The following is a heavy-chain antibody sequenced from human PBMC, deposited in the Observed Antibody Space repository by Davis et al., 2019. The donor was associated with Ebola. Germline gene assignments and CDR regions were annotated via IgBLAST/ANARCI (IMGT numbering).Heavy chain of an antibody. Sequence: GGSLRLSCKGSGYSFTTYWIAWVRQTPAKGLEWMGRIDPSSSDRTYSPSFQGQVTISADKSISTAYLQWSSLKASDTAMYYCARAESYSSSWYPDVYYYYGMDVWGQGTTVTVSS. J-gene: IGHJ6*02. CDR1: GYSFTTYW. V-gene: IGHV5-10-1*04. D-gene: IGHD6-13*01. CDR2: IDPSSSDR. CDR3: ARAESYSSSWYPDVYYYYGMDV.